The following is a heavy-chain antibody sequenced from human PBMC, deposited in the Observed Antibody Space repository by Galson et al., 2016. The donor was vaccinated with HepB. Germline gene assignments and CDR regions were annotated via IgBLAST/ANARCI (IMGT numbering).Heavy chain of an antibody. CDR1: GGTFNNYG. V-gene: IGHV1-69*13. D-gene: IGHD3-9*01. Sequence: SVKVSCKASGGTFNNYGISWVRQAPGQGLEWLGAIKPTVGPTEYGQKFQGRVSLTADESTLTANLEMSSPTSEDTAVYYCARVAAGRGVLTLTHGMDVWGQGTTVTVSS. CDR3: ARVAAGRGVLTLTHGMDV. CDR2: IKPTVGPT. J-gene: IGHJ6*02.